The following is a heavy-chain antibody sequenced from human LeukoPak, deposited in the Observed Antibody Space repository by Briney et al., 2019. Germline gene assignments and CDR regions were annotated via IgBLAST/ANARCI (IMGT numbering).Heavy chain of an antibody. V-gene: IGHV3-43*02. CDR2: ISGDGGST. CDR1: GFTFDDYA. CDR3: YGGNAEN. J-gene: IGHJ1*01. Sequence: PGGSLRLSCAASGFTFDDYAMHWVRQAPGKGLEWVSLISGDGGSTFYADSVKGRFTISRDNSKNSLYLQMNSLRTEDTAVYYCYGGNAENWGQGTLVTVSS. D-gene: IGHD4-23*01.